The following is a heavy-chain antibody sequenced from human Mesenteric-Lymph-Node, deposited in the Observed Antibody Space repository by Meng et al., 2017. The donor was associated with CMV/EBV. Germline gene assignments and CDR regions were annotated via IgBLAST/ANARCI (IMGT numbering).Heavy chain of an antibody. CDR3: AGDSSGYYFWDH. CDR2: IYYSGST. Sequence: WVRQAPGKGLEWIGSIYYSGSTYYNPSLKSRVIISVDTSKHQFSLKLTSVTAADTAVYYCAGDSSGYYFWDHWGQGTLVTVSS. D-gene: IGHD3-22*01. V-gene: IGHV4-39*07. J-gene: IGHJ4*02.